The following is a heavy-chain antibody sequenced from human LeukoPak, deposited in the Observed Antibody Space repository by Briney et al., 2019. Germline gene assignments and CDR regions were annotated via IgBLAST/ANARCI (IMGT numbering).Heavy chain of an antibody. V-gene: IGHV4-59*08. CDR2: IYYSGST. CDR3: ARGGNVEMATRDFDY. D-gene: IGHD5-24*01. J-gene: IGHJ4*02. Sequence: SETLSLTCTVSGGSISSYYWSWIRQPPGKGLEWIGYIYYSGSTNYNPSLKGRVTISVDTSKNQFSLKLSSVTAADTAVYYCARGGNVEMATRDFDYWGQGTLVTVSS. CDR1: GGSISSYY.